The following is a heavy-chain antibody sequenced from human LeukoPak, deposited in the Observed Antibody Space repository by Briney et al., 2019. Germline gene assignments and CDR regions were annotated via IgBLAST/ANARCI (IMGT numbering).Heavy chain of an antibody. Sequence: SETLSLTCTVSGGSISSSSYYWVWIRQPPGKGLEWRGSIYYSGSTYYNPSLKTRVTISVHTSNNQFSLKLSSVTAADTAVYYCARQLGYCSSTSCYADKVDYWGQGTLVTVSS. D-gene: IGHD2-2*01. CDR1: GGSISSSSYY. V-gene: IGHV4-39*01. CDR2: IYYSGST. CDR3: ARQLGYCSSTSCYADKVDY. J-gene: IGHJ4*02.